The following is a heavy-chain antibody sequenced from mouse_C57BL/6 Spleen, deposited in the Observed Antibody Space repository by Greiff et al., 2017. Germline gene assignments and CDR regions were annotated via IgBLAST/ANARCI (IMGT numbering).Heavy chain of an antibody. V-gene: IGHV3-6*01. D-gene: IGHD1-1*01. CDR3: AREGLYYYGSAYYFDY. J-gene: IGHJ2*01. CDR2: ISYDGSN. Sequence: EVQLQQSGPGLVKPSQSLSLTCSVTGYSITSGYYWNWIRQFPGNKLEWMGYISYDGSNNYNPSLKNRISITRDTSKNQFFLKLNSVTTEDTATYYCAREGLYYYGSAYYFDYWGQGTTLTVSS. CDR1: GYSITSGYY.